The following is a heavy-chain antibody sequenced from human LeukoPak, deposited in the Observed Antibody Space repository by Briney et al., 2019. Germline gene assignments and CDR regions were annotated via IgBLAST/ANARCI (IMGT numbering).Heavy chain of an antibody. CDR2: ISGSGGST. J-gene: IGHJ4*01. V-gene: IGHV3-23*01. CDR1: GFTFSSYA. D-gene: IGHD6-19*01. Sequence: PGGSLRLSCAASGFTFSSYAMSWVRQAPGKGLEWVSAISGSGGSTYYADSVKGRFTISRDNSKNTLYLQMNSLRAEDTAVYYCAKGQAVAGFLFIFDYWGQEPWSPSPQ. CDR3: AKGQAVAGFLFIFDY.